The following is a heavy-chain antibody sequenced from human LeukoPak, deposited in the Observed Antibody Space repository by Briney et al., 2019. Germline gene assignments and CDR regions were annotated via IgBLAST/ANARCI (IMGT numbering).Heavy chain of an antibody. Sequence: GGSLRLSCAASGFTFSSYAMSWVRQAPGKGLEWVSASYSAGNTYYADSVKGRFTLSRDKSKNSLYLQMNSLRAEDTAVYYCARMRRAWDFDYWGQGTLVTVSS. J-gene: IGHJ4*02. V-gene: IGHV3-23*05. D-gene: IGHD1-26*01. CDR2: SYSAGNT. CDR3: ARMRRAWDFDY. CDR1: GFTFSSYA.